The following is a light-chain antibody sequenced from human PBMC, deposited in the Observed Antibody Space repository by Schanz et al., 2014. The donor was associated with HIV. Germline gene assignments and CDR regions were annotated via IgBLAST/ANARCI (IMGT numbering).Light chain of an antibody. CDR1: QGIGNS. J-gene: IGKJ5*01. V-gene: IGKV1-8*01. CDR3: QQYYRYPIT. Sequence: AIRMTQSPSSFSASTGDRVTITCRASQGIGNSLAWYQQMPGKAPKLLIYAASTLQSGVPSRFIGGGSGADFTLTITCLQSEDSATYYCQQYYRYPITFGQGTRLDI. CDR2: AAS.